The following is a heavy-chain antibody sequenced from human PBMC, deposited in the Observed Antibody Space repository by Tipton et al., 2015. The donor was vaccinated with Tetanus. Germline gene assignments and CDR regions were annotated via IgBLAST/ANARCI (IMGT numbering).Heavy chain of an antibody. Sequence: QSGPEVKKPGASVKVSCKASGYTLTSYHMHWVRQAPGQGLEWMGIINPIGGSTNYAQKVQGRITMTGDTSTSTVYMDLNSLRSEDTAVDSGARGAGGGRRINGPAGIDYWGQGTLVTVSS. CDR1: GYTLTSYH. J-gene: IGHJ4*02. V-gene: IGHV1-46*01. D-gene: IGHD1-20*01. CDR3: ARGAGGGRRINGPAGIDY. CDR2: INPIGGST.